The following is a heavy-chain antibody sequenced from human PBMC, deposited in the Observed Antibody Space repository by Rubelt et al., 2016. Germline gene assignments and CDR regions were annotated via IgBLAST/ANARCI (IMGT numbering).Heavy chain of an antibody. V-gene: IGHV4-38-2*02. CDR2: IYHSGST. CDR3: ARDPYDFWSGYSYWYFNL. CDR1: GFSISSGYF. J-gene: IGHJ2*01. Sequence: QVQLQESGPGLVKSSETLSLTCTVSGFSISSGYFWGWIRQPPGKGLEWIGSIYHSGSTYYNPSLKSRVSMSIATSKNQFSLKLSSVTAADTAVYYCARDPYDFWSGYSYWYFNLWGRGTLVTVSS. D-gene: IGHD3-3*01.